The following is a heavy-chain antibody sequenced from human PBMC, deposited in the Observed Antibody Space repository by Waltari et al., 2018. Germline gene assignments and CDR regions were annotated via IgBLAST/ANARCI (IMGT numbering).Heavy chain of an antibody. CDR2: SSSSSSTI. J-gene: IGHJ4*02. Sequence: EVQLVESGGGLVQPGGSLRLYCAASGFTFSSYSMNWVRQAPGKGLEWVSYSSSSSSTIFYADSVKGRFTLSRDNAKNLLYLQINSLGAEGTAVYYCARSPPATWGYVNWGQGTLVTVSS. CDR1: GFTFSSYS. D-gene: IGHD2-15*01. V-gene: IGHV3-48*04. CDR3: ARSPPATWGYVN.